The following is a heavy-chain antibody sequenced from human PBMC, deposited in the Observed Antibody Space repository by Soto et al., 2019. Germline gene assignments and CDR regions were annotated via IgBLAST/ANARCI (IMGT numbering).Heavy chain of an antibody. CDR1: GYTFTNYG. V-gene: IGHV1-18*01. CDR3: ARDRLRGYDSSGFYS. J-gene: IGHJ4*02. D-gene: IGHD3-22*01. Sequence: ASVKVSCKASGYTFTNYGISWVRQAPGQGLEWIGWINPSDGNRNFAQKFEDRVTMTTATSTNTVFLELRSLKSDDTAIYYCARDRLRGYDSSGFYSWGQGTMVTVSS. CDR2: INPSDGNR.